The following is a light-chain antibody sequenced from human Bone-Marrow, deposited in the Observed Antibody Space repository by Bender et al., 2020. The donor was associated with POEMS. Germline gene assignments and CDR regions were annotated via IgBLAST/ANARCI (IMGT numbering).Light chain of an antibody. V-gene: IGLV3-1*01. CDR2: QNR. CDR3: QSTDSRSTYPI. CDR1: NLGDKY. Sequence: SYELTQPPSVSVSPGQTAIISCSGHNLGDKYTFWYQHLSGQSPVLLIYQNRVRPSGIPEGFSASNSGNTATLTISGTQALDEADYYCQSTDSRSTYPIFGGGTKLTVL. J-gene: IGLJ2*01.